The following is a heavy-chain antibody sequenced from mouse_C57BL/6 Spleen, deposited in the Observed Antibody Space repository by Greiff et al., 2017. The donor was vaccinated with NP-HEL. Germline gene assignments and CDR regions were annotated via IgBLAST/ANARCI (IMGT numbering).Heavy chain of an antibody. V-gene: IGHV2-6*03. Sequence: QVQLKESGPGLVAPSQSLSITCTVSGFSLTSYGVHWVRQPPGKGLEWLVVLWSDGSTTYNSALKSRLSIRKDNSKSQVFLKMNSLQTDDTAMYYGARSPYYYGSSYGYFDVWGTGTTVTVSS. CDR1: GFSLTSYG. J-gene: IGHJ1*03. D-gene: IGHD1-1*01. CDR2: LWSDGST. CDR3: ARSPYYYGSSYGYFDV.